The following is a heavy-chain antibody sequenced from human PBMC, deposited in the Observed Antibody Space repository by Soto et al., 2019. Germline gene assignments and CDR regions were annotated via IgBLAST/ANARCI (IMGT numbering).Heavy chain of an antibody. V-gene: IGHV3-23*01. CDR1: GFSFSDYA. Sequence: GGSLRLSCAASGFSFSDYAMNWVRQAPGKGLEWVSAISAGGSNTNYADSVKGRFTISSDNSKNTLYLQMNGLRADDTAVYYCAKEYSTSFDYWGQGTPVTVSS. D-gene: IGHD6-6*01. CDR3: AKEYSTSFDY. J-gene: IGHJ4*02. CDR2: ISAGGSNT.